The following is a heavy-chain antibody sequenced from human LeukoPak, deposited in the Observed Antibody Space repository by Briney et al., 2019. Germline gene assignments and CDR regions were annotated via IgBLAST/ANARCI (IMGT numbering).Heavy chain of an antibody. CDR3: ARLKGHSSGWYWGNWFDP. Sequence: SETLSLTCAVYGGSFSGYYWSWIRQPPGKGLEWIGEINHSGSTNYNPSLKSRVTISVDTSKNQFSLKLSSVTAADTAVYYCARLKGHSSGWYWGNWFDPWGQGTLVTVSS. V-gene: IGHV4-34*01. CDR2: INHSGST. CDR1: GGSFSGYY. J-gene: IGHJ5*02. D-gene: IGHD6-19*01.